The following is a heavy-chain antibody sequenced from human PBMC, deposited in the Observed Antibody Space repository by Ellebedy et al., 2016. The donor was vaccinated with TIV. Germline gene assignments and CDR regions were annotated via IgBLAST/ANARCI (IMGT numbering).Heavy chain of an antibody. Sequence: SETLSLXCTVSGGSISSYYWSWIRQPPGKGLEWIGYIYYSGSTNYNPSLKSRVTISVDTSKNQFSLQLNSVTPEDTAVYYCAREMEGLGYWGQGTLVTVSS. CDR3: AREMEGLGY. CDR2: IYYSGST. D-gene: IGHD2-8*01. V-gene: IGHV4-59*12. J-gene: IGHJ4*02. CDR1: GGSISSYY.